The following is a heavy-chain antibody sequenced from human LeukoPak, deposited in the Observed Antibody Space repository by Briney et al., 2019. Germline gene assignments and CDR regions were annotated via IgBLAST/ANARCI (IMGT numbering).Heavy chain of an antibody. CDR3: ASSVAATQAYNWFDP. Sequence: SVKVSCKASGGIFSSYAISWVRQAPGQGLEWMGGIIPIFGTANYAQKFQGRVTITTDESTSTAYMELSSLRSEDTAVYYCASSVAATQAYNWFDPWGQGTLVTVSS. D-gene: IGHD2-15*01. CDR1: GGIFSSYA. CDR2: IIPIFGTA. J-gene: IGHJ5*02. V-gene: IGHV1-69*05.